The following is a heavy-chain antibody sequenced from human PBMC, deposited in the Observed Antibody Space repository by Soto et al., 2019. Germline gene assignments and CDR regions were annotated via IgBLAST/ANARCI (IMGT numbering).Heavy chain of an antibody. V-gene: IGHV3-23*01. CDR3: AKDRQGSGPDFDL. D-gene: IGHD3-10*01. Sequence: EVQLLESGGGLVQPGESLRLSCAASGFTFSSYAMNWVRQAPGKGLEWVSGISGSGGSTYYADSVKGRFTISRDNSKNTLYLQMNSLRAEDTAVYYCAKDRQGSGPDFDLWGRGTLVTVSS. CDR2: ISGSGGST. CDR1: GFTFSSYA. J-gene: IGHJ2*01.